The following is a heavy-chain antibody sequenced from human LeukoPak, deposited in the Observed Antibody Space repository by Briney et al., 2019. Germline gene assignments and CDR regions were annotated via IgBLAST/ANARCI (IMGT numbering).Heavy chain of an antibody. V-gene: IGHV3-74*01. D-gene: IGHD3-3*01. CDR3: ARDFAVMDGLNY. CDR1: GFTFSRYW. Sequence: GRSLRLSSASSGFTFSRYWMYCVCHAPGKGLVWVSCINTDRSNTTYSDSVEGRSTITRDNATITLYLQMNTLRAEDTAVYYCARDFAVMDGLNYWGQGTLVTVSS. CDR2: INTDRSNT. J-gene: IGHJ4*02.